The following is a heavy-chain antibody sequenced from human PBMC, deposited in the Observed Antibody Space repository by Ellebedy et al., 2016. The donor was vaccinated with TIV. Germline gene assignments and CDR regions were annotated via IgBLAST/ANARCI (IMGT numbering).Heavy chain of an antibody. CDR1: GYKFTSYW. Sequence: KVSCKGLGYKFTSYWIGWVRQMPGKGLEWMGIIYPGDSDTKYSPSFEGQVTISADRSVSTAYLQWTSLKASDSAMYYCARQYSGSSYGYWGQGTLVTVSS. J-gene: IGHJ4*02. CDR2: IYPGDSDT. CDR3: ARQYSGSSYGY. V-gene: IGHV5-51*01. D-gene: IGHD4-23*01.